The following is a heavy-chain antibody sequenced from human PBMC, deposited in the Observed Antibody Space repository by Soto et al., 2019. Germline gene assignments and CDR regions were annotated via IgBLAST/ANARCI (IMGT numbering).Heavy chain of an antibody. CDR3: GRGGSGIYGMDI. CDR1: GFTFSSYW. Sequence: EVQLVESGGGLVQPGGSLRLACAASGFTFSSYWMHWVRQAPGKGLVWISRIIRDGSSTNYADSVKGRFTISRDNAKNTLYLEINSLRADDTAVYFCGRGGSGIYGMDIWGKGTTVIVSS. CDR2: IIRDGSST. J-gene: IGHJ6*04. D-gene: IGHD6-13*01. V-gene: IGHV3-74*01.